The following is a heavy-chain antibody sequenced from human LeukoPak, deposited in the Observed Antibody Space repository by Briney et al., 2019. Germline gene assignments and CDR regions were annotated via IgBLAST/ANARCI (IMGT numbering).Heavy chain of an antibody. CDR3: ARDGRGGNYYMDY. V-gene: IGHV3-33*07. J-gene: IGHJ4*02. CDR1: GFTLGKYG. D-gene: IGHD4-23*01. CDR2: IWYDDTNK. Sequence: GGSHGVSPAAYGFTLGKYGISWFRPDPGQGLEWVAAIWYDDTNKYYADSLNGRFTISKDDSKNTLYLQMNSLRAEDTAVYFCARDGRGGNYYMDYWGQGALVTVSS.